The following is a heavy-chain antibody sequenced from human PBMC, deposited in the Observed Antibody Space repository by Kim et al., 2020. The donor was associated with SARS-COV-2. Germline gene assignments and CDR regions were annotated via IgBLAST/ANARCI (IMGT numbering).Heavy chain of an antibody. CDR3: ARDAYGSGTHWFDP. Sequence: GGSLRLSCAASGFTFSSYSMNWVRQAPGKGLEWVSSISSSSSNIYYADSVKGRFTISRDNAKNSLYLQMNSLRAEDTAVYYCARDAYGSGTHWFDPWGQGTLVTVSS. CDR1: GFTFSSYS. CDR2: ISSSSSNI. J-gene: IGHJ5*02. D-gene: IGHD3-10*01. V-gene: IGHV3-21*01.